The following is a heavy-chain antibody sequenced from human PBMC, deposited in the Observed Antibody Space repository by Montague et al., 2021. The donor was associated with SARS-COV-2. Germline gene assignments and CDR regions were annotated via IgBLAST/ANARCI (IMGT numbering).Heavy chain of an antibody. V-gene: IGHV3-53*01. CDR3: ARDSRPDWVPYWYFDL. J-gene: IGHJ2*01. Sequence: SRRLSLSASGFTVSSNYMSWVRQAPGKGLEWVSVIYSGGSTYYADSVKGRFTISRDNSKNTLYLQMNSLRAEDTAVYCCARDSRPDWVPYWYFDLWGRGTLVTVSS. CDR1: GFTVSSNY. CDR2: IYSGGST. D-gene: IGHD3-9*01.